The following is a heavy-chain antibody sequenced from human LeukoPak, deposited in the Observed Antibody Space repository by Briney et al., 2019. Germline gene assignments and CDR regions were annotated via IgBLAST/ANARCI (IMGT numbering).Heavy chain of an antibody. V-gene: IGHV1-18*01. CDR2: ISAYNGNT. Sequence: ASVKVSCKASGYTSTSYGISWVRQAPGQGLEWMGWISAYNGNTNYAQKLQGRVTMTTDTSMSTAYMELRSLRSDDTAVYYCARGRYSYGYYYYYMGVWGKGTTVTVSS. D-gene: IGHD5-18*01. CDR1: GYTSTSYG. J-gene: IGHJ6*03. CDR3: ARGRYSYGYYYYYMGV.